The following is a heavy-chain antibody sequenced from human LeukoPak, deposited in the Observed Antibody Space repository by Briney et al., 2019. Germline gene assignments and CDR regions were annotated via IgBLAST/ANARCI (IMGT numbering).Heavy chain of an antibody. D-gene: IGHD2-2*01. V-gene: IGHV3-23*01. CDR3: AKSHCGSFSCSRAEF. CDR2: MSGGGGST. CDR1: GFTFSSYG. J-gene: IGHJ4*02. Sequence: PGGSLRLSCAASGFTFSSYGMSWVRQAPGKGLEWVSAMSGGGGSTLYADSVKGRFTISRDNSKNTLYLQMNSLRDEDTAVYYCAKSHCGSFSCSRAEFWGQGTLVTVSS.